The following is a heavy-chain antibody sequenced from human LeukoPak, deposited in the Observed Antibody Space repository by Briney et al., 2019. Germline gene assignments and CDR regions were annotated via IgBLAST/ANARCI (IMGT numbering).Heavy chain of an antibody. CDR1: GFTFSSYG. V-gene: IGHV3-33*08. CDR2: IWYGGSNK. J-gene: IGHJ4*02. Sequence: GGSLRLSCAASGFTFSSYGMHWVRQAPGKGLEWVAVIWYGGSNKYYADSVKGRFTISRDNSKNTLFLQMNSLRAEDTAVYYCSKGQWLVEQTFDYWGQGTLVTVSS. CDR3: SKGQWLVEQTFDY. D-gene: IGHD6-19*01.